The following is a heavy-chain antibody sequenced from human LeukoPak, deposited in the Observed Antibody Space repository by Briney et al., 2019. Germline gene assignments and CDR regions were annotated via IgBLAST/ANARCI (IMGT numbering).Heavy chain of an antibody. CDR1: GFTFSSYA. V-gene: IGHV3-23*01. D-gene: IGHD3-22*01. J-gene: IGHJ4*02. CDR3: AKDHYYDSSGYSDY. CDR2: ISGSGGST. Sequence: GGSLRLSCAASGFTFSSYAMSWVRQAPGKGLEWVSAISGSGGSTYYADSVKGRFTISRDNSKNTLYLQMNCLRAEDTAVYYCAKDHYYDSSGYSDYWGQGTLVTVSS.